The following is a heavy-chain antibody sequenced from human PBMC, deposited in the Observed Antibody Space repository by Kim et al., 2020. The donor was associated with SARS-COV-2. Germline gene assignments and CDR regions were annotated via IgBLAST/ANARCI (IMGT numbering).Heavy chain of an antibody. D-gene: IGHD3-22*01. CDR3: ARDFGGYFFGSSGGRFDY. CDR2: VSTYNGNT. J-gene: IGHJ4*02. V-gene: IGHV1-18*04. CDR1: GYTFTSYG. Sequence: ASVKVSCKASGYTFTSYGINWVRQAPGQGLEWVGWVSTYNGNTNYAQKLQGRVTMTTDTSTSTAYMELRSLRSDDTAVYYCARDFGGYFFGSSGGRFDYWGQGTLVAVSS.